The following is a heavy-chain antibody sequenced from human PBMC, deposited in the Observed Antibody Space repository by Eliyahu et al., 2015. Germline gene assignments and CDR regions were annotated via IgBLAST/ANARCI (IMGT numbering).Heavy chain of an antibody. D-gene: IGHD3-22*01. V-gene: IGHV4-34*01. CDR1: GGSFSGYY. CDR2: INHSGST. J-gene: IGHJ2*01. Sequence: QVQLQQWGAGLLKPSETLSLTCAVYGGSFSGYYWSWIRQPPGKGLEWIGEINHSGSTNYNPSLKSRVTISVDTSKNQFSLKLSSVTAADTAVYYCARRESMIVGSGWYFDLWGRGTLVTVSS. CDR3: ARRESMIVGSGWYFDL.